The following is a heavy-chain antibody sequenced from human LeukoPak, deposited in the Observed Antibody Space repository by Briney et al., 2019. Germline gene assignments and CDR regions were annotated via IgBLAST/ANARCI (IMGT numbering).Heavy chain of an antibody. Sequence: GASVKVSCKASGGTFSSYAISWVRQAPGQGLEWMGRIIPILGIANYAQKFQGRVTITADKSTSTAYMELSSLRSEDTAVYYYARGFTYDFWSGFYYYYYMDVWGKGTTVTVSS. CDR3: ARGFTYDFWSGFYYYYYMDV. V-gene: IGHV1-69*04. CDR1: GGTFSSYA. D-gene: IGHD3-3*01. J-gene: IGHJ6*03. CDR2: IIPILGIA.